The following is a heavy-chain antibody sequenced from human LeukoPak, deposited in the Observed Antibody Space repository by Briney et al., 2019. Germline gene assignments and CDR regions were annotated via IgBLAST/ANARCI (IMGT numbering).Heavy chain of an antibody. Sequence: GGSLRLSCVVSGFTFYNAWMSWVRQAPGAGLEWVSAISPAGDSTTDADSVKGRFTISRDNSKSTLYLQMNGLTAEDTALYYCARRLVTAGITDFFDSWGQGTLVSVSS. J-gene: IGHJ4*02. CDR1: GFTFYNAW. CDR2: ISPAGDST. V-gene: IGHV3-23*01. D-gene: IGHD2-2*01. CDR3: ARRLVTAGITDFFDS.